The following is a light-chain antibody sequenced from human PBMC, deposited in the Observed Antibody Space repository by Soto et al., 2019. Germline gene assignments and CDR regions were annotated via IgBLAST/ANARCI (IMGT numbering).Light chain of an antibody. Sequence: GERATLSCRASQSVSSSYLAWYQQKPGQAPRLLIYGASSRATGIPDRFSGSGSGTDFTLTISRLEPEDFAVYYCQQYGSSRWTFCQGPKVDIK. CDR3: QQYGSSRWT. J-gene: IGKJ1*01. CDR2: GAS. CDR1: QSVSSSY. V-gene: IGKV3-20*01.